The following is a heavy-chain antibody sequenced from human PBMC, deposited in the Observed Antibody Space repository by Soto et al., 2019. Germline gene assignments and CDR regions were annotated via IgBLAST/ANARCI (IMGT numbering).Heavy chain of an antibody. D-gene: IGHD3-16*01. CDR3: ARPFYDPLPPHYYYGMDV. CDR2: IIPIFGTA. V-gene: IGHV1-69*01. Sequence: QVQLVQSGAEVKKPGSSVKVSCKASGGTFSSYAISWVRQAPGQGLEWMGGIIPIFGTANYAQKFQGRVTITPDESTSTAYRELSSLRSEDTAVYYCARPFYDPLPPHYYYGMDVWGQGTTVTVSS. CDR1: GGTFSSYA. J-gene: IGHJ6*02.